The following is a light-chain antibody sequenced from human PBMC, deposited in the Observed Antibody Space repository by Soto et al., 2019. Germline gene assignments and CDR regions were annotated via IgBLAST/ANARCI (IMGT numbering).Light chain of an antibody. V-gene: IGKV1-5*01. CDR1: QSISRW. CDR2: DAS. J-gene: IGKJ1*01. CDR3: QQYDNYSPWT. Sequence: DIQMTQSPSTLSASVGDRVTITCRASQSISRWLAWHQQKPGKAPKLLIYDASSLESGVTSRFSGRGSGTEFTLTISSLQPDDFATYYCQQYDNYSPWTFGQGTKVEIK.